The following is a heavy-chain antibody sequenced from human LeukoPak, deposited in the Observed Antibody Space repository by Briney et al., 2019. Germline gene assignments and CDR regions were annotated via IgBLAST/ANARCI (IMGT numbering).Heavy chain of an antibody. J-gene: IGHJ5*02. Sequence: PGGSLRLSCTASGFTFSINYMAWVRQAPGKGLEWVSVIYSGGSTYYADSVKGRFTISRDNSKNTVSLQMNSLRAEDTALYYCARDLDWGAFDAWGQGTLVTVSS. D-gene: IGHD3-9*01. CDR2: IYSGGST. V-gene: IGHV3-53*01. CDR1: GFTFSINY. CDR3: ARDLDWGAFDA.